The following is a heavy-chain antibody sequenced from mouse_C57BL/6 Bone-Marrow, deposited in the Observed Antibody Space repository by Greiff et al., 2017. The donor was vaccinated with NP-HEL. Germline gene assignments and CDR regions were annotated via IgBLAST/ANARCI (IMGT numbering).Heavy chain of an antibody. CDR3: AREGENDYDDC. Sequence: SGPELVKPGASVKLSCKASGYTFPDYYMNWVKPSHGKILEWIGDINPNNGGTSYNQKFTGTATLTVDTSSSTAYLELRSLTSEDSAVYYCAREGENDYDDCWGQGTTLTVSS. V-gene: IGHV1-26*01. J-gene: IGHJ2*01. CDR2: INPNNGGT. D-gene: IGHD2-4*01. CDR1: GYTFPDYY.